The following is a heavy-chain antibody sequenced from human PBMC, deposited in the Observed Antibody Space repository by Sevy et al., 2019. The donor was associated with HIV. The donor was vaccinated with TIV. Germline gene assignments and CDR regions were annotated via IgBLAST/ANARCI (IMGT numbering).Heavy chain of an antibody. Sequence: GGSLRLSCAASGFTFSSYGMHWVRQAPGKGLEWVAVISYDGSNKYYADSVKGRFTISRDNSKNTLYLQMNSLRAGDTAVYYCAKDRGYSSSWSSGTDYWGQGTLVTVSS. V-gene: IGHV3-30*18. J-gene: IGHJ4*02. CDR1: GFTFSSYG. CDR2: ISYDGSNK. D-gene: IGHD6-13*01. CDR3: AKDRGYSSSWSSGTDY.